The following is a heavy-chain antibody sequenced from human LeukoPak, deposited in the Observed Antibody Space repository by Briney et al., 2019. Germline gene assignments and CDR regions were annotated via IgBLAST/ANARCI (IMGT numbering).Heavy chain of an antibody. J-gene: IGHJ4*02. CDR2: IYPGDSDT. CDR3: AGTTGGDWNYGPVDY. V-gene: IGHV5-51*01. CDR1: GYSFTSYW. Sequence: GESLKISCKGSGYSFTSYWIGWVRQMPGKGLEWMGIIYPGDSDTRYSPSFQGQVTISADKSISTAYLQWSSLKASDTAMYYCAGTTGGDWNYGPVDYWGQGTLVTVSS. D-gene: IGHD1-7*01.